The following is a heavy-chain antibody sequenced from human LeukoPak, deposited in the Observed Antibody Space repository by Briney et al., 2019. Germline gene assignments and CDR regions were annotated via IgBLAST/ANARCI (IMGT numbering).Heavy chain of an antibody. CDR1: GYTFTSYA. D-gene: IGHD1-26*01. J-gene: IGHJ4*02. CDR3: ARVTWEQMIDY. V-gene: IGHV7-4-1*02. CDR2: INTNTGNP. Sequence: ASVTVSFTASGYTFTSYAMNWVRQAPGQGLEWMGWINTNTGNPTYAQGFTGRFVFSLDTSVSTAYLQISSLKAEDTAVYYCARVTWEQMIDYWGQGTLVTVSS.